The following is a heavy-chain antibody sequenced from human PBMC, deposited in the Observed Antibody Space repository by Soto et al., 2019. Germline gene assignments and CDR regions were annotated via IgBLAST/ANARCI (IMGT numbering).Heavy chain of an antibody. V-gene: IGHV5-51*01. CDR3: ARLXCGGTNCHTRSRYFFDY. CDR2: IYPNEFDI. J-gene: IGHJ4*02. Sequence: PGESLKISCKGSGYIFSTYWIAWGRQMPGRGPGWMGIIYPNEFDIEYSPSFQGQVTISADKSINTAYLQWSDLKASDTAIYYCARLXCGGTNCHTRSRYFFDYWGQGTLVTVSS. CDR1: GYIFSTYW. D-gene: IGHD2-2*02.